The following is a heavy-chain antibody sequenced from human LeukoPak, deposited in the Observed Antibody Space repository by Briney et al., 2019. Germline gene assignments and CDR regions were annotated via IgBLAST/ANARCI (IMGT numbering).Heavy chain of an antibody. D-gene: IGHD1-26*01. V-gene: IGHV1-2*06. CDR3: ATDLRWDPKWEHADY. Sequence: ASVKVSCKASGYTFTGYYMHWVRQAPGQGLEWMGRINPNSGGTNYAQKFQGRVTMTEDTSTDTAYMELSSLRSEDTAVYYCATDLRWDPKWEHADYWGQGTLVTVSS. CDR2: INPNSGGT. J-gene: IGHJ4*02. CDR1: GYTFTGYY.